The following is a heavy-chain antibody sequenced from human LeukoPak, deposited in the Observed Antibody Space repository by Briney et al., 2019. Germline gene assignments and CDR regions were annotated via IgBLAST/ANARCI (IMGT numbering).Heavy chain of an antibody. CDR2: LYYSGST. Sequence: KPSETLSLTCTVSGYSISSGYYWAWIRQPPGKGLEWIGSLYYSGSTYYNPSLKSRVTMSVDTSKNQFSLKMSSVTAADTAVYYCARAGSSGWYWRSYFDYWGQGTLVTVSS. CDR1: GYSISSGYY. D-gene: IGHD6-19*01. CDR3: ARAGSSGWYWRSYFDY. J-gene: IGHJ4*02. V-gene: IGHV4-38-2*02.